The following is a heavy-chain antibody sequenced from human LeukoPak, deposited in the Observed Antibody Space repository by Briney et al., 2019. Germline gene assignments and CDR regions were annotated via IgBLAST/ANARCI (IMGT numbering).Heavy chain of an antibody. J-gene: IGHJ4*02. CDR2: INHSGGT. CDR1: GGSFSGDY. Sequence: SETLSLTCAVYGGSFSGDYWSWIRQPPGKGLEWIGEINHSGGTSYNPSLKSRVTISADTSKNQFSLKVTSVTAADTAVYYCAGGGRGARHQSWGQGTPVTVSS. CDR3: AGGGRGARHQS. D-gene: IGHD6-6*01. V-gene: IGHV4-34*01.